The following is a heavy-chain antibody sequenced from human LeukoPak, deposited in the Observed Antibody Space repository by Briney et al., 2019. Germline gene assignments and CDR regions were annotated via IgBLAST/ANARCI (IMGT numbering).Heavy chain of an antibody. D-gene: IGHD3-3*01. CDR2: ISAHNGNT. CDR1: GYTFTSYG. V-gene: IGHV1-18*01. J-gene: IGHJ3*02. Sequence: ASVKVSCKASGYTFTSYGISWVRQAPGQGLEWMGWISAHNGNTNYAQKLQGRVTMTTDTSTSTAYMELRSLRSDDTAVYYCATRLEWLLDHDAFDIWGQGTMVTVSS. CDR3: ATRLEWLLDHDAFDI.